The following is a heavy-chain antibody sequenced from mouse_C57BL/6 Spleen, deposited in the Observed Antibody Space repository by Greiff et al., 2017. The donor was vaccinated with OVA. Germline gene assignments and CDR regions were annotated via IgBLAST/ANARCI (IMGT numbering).Heavy chain of an antibody. CDR1: GYTFTDYE. D-gene: IGHD2-4*01. Sequence: VQRVESGAELVRPGASVTLSCKASGYTFTDYEMHWVKQTPVHGLEWIGAIDPETGGTAYNQKFKGKAILTADKSSSTAYMELRSLTSEDSAVYYCTRGDYEFAYWGQGTLVTVSA. CDR2: IDPETGGT. J-gene: IGHJ3*01. CDR3: TRGDYEFAY. V-gene: IGHV1-15*01.